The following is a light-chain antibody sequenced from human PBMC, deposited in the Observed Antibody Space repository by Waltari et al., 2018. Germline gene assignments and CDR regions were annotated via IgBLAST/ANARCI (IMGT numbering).Light chain of an antibody. J-gene: IGKJ4*01. CDR3: QQYATSRLT. CDR1: QMVSSNF. CDR2: GVS. Sequence: DIVLTQSPGTLSLSPGERATLSCRARQMVSSNFLAWYQQKPGQPPRLLSYGVSSRATGIPDRFSGSGSGTDFTLTISRLEPEDFAVYYCQQYATSRLTCGGGTKVDIK. V-gene: IGKV3-20*01.